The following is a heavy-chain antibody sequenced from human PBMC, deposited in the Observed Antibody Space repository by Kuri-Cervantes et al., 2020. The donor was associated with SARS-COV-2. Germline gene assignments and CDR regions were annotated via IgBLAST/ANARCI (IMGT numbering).Heavy chain of an antibody. Sequence: GESLKISCAASGFTFSSYAMHWVRQAPGKGLEWVALISYDGTNKFYADSVKGRFTISRDNSRNTLYLQMNSLRAEDTAVFYCARPDCTINGVGFMDVWGQGTTVTVSS. CDR3: ARPDCTINGVGFMDV. V-gene: IGHV3-30-3*01. CDR2: ISYDGTNK. J-gene: IGHJ6*02. D-gene: IGHD2-8*01. CDR1: GFTFSSYA.